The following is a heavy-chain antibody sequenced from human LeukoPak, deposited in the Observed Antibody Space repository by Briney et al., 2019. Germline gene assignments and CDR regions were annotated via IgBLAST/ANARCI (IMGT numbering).Heavy chain of an antibody. CDR1: GFTFSSYA. D-gene: IGHD2-2*01. Sequence: GGSLRLSCAASGFTFSSYAMSWVRQAPGKGLEWVSAISGSGGSTYYADSVKGRFTISRDNSKNTLYLQMNSLRAEDTAVYYCASLPDIVVVPAEAYWGQGTLVTVSS. CDR2: ISGSGGST. CDR3: ASLPDIVVVPAEAY. V-gene: IGHV3-23*01. J-gene: IGHJ4*02.